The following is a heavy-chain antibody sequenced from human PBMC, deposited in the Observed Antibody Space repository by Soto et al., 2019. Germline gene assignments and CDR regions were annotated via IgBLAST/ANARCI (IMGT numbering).Heavy chain of an antibody. CDR2: IYYSGST. V-gene: IGHV4-39*01. J-gene: IGHJ5*02. D-gene: IGHD4-17*01. CDR1: GGSVTSSSYY. Sequence: QLQLQESSPGLVKPSATLSLKCTVSGGSVTSSSYYWGWIRQPPGAGLEWIASIYYSGSTYYNPARKSRATIPVDTSKNQCSLTLRSVTAADTDVYYFAGHPYHRGDLTWFDPWGQGALVTVS. CDR3: AGHPYHRGDLTWFDP.